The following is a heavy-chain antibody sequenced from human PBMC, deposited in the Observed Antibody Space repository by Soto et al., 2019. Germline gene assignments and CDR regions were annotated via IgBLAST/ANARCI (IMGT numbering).Heavy chain of an antibody. CDR3: ARRGVIRVSTYYYYYGMDV. V-gene: IGHV5-51*01. CDR2: IYPGDSDT. D-gene: IGHD3-10*01. CDR1: GYSFTSYW. J-gene: IGHJ6*02. Sequence: ESLTISCKGSGYSFTSYWIGLVRQMRGKGLEWMGIIYPGDSDTRYSPSFQGQVTISADKSISTAYLQWSSLKASDTAMYYCARRGVIRVSTYYYYYGMDVWGQGTTVTVSS.